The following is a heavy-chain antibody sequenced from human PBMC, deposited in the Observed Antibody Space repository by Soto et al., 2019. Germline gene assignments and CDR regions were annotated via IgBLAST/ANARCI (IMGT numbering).Heavy chain of an antibody. CDR3: AVSYSDFDY. V-gene: IGHV1-46*01. J-gene: IGHJ4*02. D-gene: IGHD4-4*01. Sequence: GASVKVSCKASGYTFTSYYMHWVRQAPGQGLEWMGIINPSGGSTTYAQNFQGRVTMTRDTSTSTVYMELSSLRSEDTGIYYCAVSYSDFDYWGQGTLVTVSS. CDR2: INPSGGST. CDR1: GYTFTSYY.